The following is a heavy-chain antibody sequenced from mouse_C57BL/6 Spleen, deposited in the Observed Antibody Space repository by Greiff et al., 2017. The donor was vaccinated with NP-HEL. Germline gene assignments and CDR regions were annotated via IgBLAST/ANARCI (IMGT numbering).Heavy chain of an antibody. Sequence: QVQLQQPGAELVKPGASVKLSCKASGYTFTSYWMHWVKQRPGRGLEWIGRIDPDSGGTKYNEKFKSKATLTVDKTSSTAYMQLSSLTSEDSAVDYCARCYDDYDDYAIDYWGQGTSVTVSS. CDR3: ARCYDDYDDYAIDY. D-gene: IGHD2-4*01. CDR2: IDPDSGGT. CDR1: GYTFTSYW. J-gene: IGHJ4*01. V-gene: IGHV1-72*01.